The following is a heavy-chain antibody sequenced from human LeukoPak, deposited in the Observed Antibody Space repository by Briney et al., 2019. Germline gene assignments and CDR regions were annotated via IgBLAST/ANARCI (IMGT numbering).Heavy chain of an antibody. CDR2: ISSSGSTI. V-gene: IGHV3-11*01. J-gene: IGHJ6*03. CDR1: GFTFSDYY. Sequence: GGSLRLSCAASGFTFSDYYMSWICQAPGKGLEWVSYISSSGSTIYYADSVKGRFTISRDNAKNSLYLQMNSLRAEDTAVYYCARNAAWWDTDYYYMDVWGKGTTVTVSS. CDR3: ARNAAWWDTDYYYMDV. D-gene: IGHD1-26*01.